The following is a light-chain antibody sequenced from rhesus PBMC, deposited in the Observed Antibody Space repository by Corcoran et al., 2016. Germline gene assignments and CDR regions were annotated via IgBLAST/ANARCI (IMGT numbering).Light chain of an antibody. J-gene: IGKJ1*01. V-gene: IGKV1S14*01. CDR1: QGINNY. Sequence: DIQMTQSPSSLSASVGDTVTITCRASQGINNYLAWYQQKPGKAPKPLIYYATNLESGVPSRFRGSGSGTDFTLTISSLQPEDFAIYYCQQHNSYPRTFGKGTKVEIK. CDR2: YAT. CDR3: QQHNSYPRT.